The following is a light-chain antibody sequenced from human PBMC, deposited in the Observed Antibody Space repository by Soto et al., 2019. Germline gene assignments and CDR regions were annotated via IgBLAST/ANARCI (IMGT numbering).Light chain of an antibody. J-gene: IGKJ4*01. V-gene: IGKV1-5*03. Sequence: DIQMTQSPSTLSASVGDRVIITCRASQGISNWLAWCQQKPGKAPKLLIYEASSLESGVPSRFSGSRSGTAFTLTTSSLQPDDFATYYCQQYSNYPHTFGGGTKVEIK. CDR3: QQYSNYPHT. CDR2: EAS. CDR1: QGISNW.